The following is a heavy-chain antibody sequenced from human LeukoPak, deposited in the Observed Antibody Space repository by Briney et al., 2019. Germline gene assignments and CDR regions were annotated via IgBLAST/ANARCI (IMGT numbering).Heavy chain of an antibody. J-gene: IGHJ4*02. Sequence: SETLSLTCTVSGGSISSSSYYWGWIRQPPGKGLEWIGSIYYSGSTYYNPSLKSRVTISVDTSKNQFSLKLSSVTAADTAVYYCAREAVGSVVPAASPLDYWGQGTLVTVSS. V-gene: IGHV4-39*02. CDR2: IYYSGST. D-gene: IGHD2-2*01. CDR1: GGSISSSSYY. CDR3: AREAVGSVVPAASPLDY.